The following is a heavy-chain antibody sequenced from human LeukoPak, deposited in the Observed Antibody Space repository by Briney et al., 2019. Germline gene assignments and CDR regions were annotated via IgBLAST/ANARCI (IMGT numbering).Heavy chain of an antibody. V-gene: IGHV1-69*13. CDR1: GGTFSSYA. CDR2: IIPIFGTA. CDR3: ARDLVITMTTYAFDI. Sequence: SVKVSWKASGGTFSSYAISWVRQAPGQGLEWMGGIIPIFGTANYAQKFQGRVTITADESTSTAYMELSSLRSEDTAVYYCARDLVITMTTYAFDIWGQGTMVTVSS. D-gene: IGHD3-22*01. J-gene: IGHJ3*02.